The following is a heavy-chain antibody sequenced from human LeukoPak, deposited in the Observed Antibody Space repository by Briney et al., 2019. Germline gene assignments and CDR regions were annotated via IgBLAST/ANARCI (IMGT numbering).Heavy chain of an antibody. V-gene: IGHV4-39*01. CDR2: INYSGNT. CDR1: DGSISSNSYY. Sequence: SETLSLTCTVSDGSISSNSYYWGWIRQPPGEGLEWIGSINYSGNTYYNPSLKSRVTISVDTSKNQFSLKLSSVTAADTADYYCARQRGSGYWCFDPWGRGTLVTVSS. CDR3: ARQRGSGYWCFDP. D-gene: IGHD6-19*01. J-gene: IGHJ2*01.